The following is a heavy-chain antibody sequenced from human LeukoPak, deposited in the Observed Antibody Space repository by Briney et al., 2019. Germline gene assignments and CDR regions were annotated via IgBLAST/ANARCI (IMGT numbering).Heavy chain of an antibody. Sequence: MTSETLSLTCTVSGGSISSSSYHWGWIRQPPGKGLEWIGSIYYSGSTYYNPSLKSRVTISVDTSKNQFSLKLSSVTAADTAVYYCATITGKLDYWGQGTLVTVSS. CDR3: ATITGKLDY. J-gene: IGHJ4*02. V-gene: IGHV4-39*01. CDR1: GGSISSSSYH. CDR2: IYYSGST. D-gene: IGHD1-20*01.